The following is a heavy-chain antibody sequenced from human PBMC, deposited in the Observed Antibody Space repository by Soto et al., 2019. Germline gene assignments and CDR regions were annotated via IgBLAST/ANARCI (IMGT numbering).Heavy chain of an antibody. D-gene: IGHD3-3*01. J-gene: IGHJ6*02. CDR3: ARDRNDFWSGSYYYGMDV. CDR1: GFTVSSNY. V-gene: IGHV3-53*01. Sequence: GSLRLSCAASGFTVSSNYMSWVRQAPGKGLEWVSVIYSGGSTYYADSVKGRFTISRDNSKNTLYLQMNSLRAEDTAVYYCARDRNDFWSGSYYYGMDVWGQGTTVTVSS. CDR2: IYSGGST.